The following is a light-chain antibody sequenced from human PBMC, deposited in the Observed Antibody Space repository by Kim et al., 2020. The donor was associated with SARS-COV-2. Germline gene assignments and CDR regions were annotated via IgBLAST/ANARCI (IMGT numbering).Light chain of an antibody. J-gene: IGLJ1*01. CDR2: ENT. V-gene: IGLV3-1*01. CDR1: NLRNKY. CDR3: QAWDSSALYV. Sequence: SYELTQPPSVSVSPGQPASITCSGDNLRNKYVSWYQQKPGQSPVLVIFENTRRPSGIPERISGSTSGNTATLTISGTQAVDEADYYCQAWDSSALYVFGTGTKVTVL.